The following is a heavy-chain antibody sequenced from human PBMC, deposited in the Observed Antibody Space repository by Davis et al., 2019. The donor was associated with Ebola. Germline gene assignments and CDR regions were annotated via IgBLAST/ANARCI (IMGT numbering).Heavy chain of an antibody. CDR3: ARGGPPPDV. CDR2: ISYDGSNK. CDR1: GFTFSSYA. V-gene: IGHV3-30-3*01. J-gene: IGHJ6*02. Sequence: GESLKISCAASGFTFSSYAMHWVRQAPGKGLEWVAVISYDGSNKYYADSVKGRFTISRDNSKNTLYLQMNSLRAEDTAVYYCARGGPPPDVWGQGTTVTVSS.